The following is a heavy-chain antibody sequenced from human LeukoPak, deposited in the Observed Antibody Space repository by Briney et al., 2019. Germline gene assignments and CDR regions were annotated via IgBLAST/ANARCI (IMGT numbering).Heavy chain of an antibody. D-gene: IGHD4-17*01. CDR2: VYTSGST. J-gene: IGHJ4*02. CDR3: AGGSTVTHGGY. Sequence: SETLSLTCIVSGGSISSYYWSWIRQPAGKGLEWIGRVYTSGSTNYNPSLKSRVTMSVDTSKNQFSLKLSSVTAADTAVYYCAGGSTVTHGGYWGQGTLVTVSS. V-gene: IGHV4-4*07. CDR1: GGSISSYY.